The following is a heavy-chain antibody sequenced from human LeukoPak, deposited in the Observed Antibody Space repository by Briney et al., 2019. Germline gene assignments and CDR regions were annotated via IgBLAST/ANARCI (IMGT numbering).Heavy chain of an antibody. Sequence: ASVKVSCTASGYTFTGYYMHWVRQAPGQGLEWMGWINPNSGGTNYAQKFQGRVTMTRDTSISTAYMELSRLRSDDTAVYYCARGGYDSSGYYIDYWGQGTLVTVSS. D-gene: IGHD3-22*01. CDR1: GYTFTGYY. J-gene: IGHJ4*02. CDR2: INPNSGGT. V-gene: IGHV1-2*02. CDR3: ARGGYDSSGYYIDY.